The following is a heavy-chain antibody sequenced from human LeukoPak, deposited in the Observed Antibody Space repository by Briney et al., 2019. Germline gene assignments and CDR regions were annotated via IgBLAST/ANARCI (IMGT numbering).Heavy chain of an antibody. D-gene: IGHD3-22*01. CDR1: GYTFTSYY. J-gene: IGHJ4*02. CDR2: IIPILGIA. V-gene: IGHV1-69*02. CDR3: ARLDDYYDSSEGDY. Sequence: SVKVSCKASGYTFTSYYMHWVRQAPGQGLEWMGRIIPILGIANYAQKFQGRVTITADKSTSTAYMELSSLRSEDTAVYYCARLDDYYDSSEGDYWGQGTLVTVSS.